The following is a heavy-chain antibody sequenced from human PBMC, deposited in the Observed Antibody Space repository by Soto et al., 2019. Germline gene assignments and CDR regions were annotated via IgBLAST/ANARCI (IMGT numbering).Heavy chain of an antibody. V-gene: IGHV3-74*01. J-gene: IGHJ5*02. CDR1: GFTFRRFW. Sequence: EVQLVESGGGLVQPGGSLRLSCAASGFTFRRFWMHWVRQAPGKGLLWVSRIDSDGSSTNYADSVKGRFTVSRDNAKNTLYLQMNSLRAEDTAVYYCARVGGYNWFDTWGQGTLVTVSS. CDR3: ARVGGYNWFDT. CDR2: IDSDGSST.